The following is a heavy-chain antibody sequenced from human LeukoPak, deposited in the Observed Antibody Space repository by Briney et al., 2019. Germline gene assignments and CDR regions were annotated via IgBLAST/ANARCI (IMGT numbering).Heavy chain of an antibody. CDR1: GGSISSSSYY. CDR2: IYYSGST. J-gene: IGHJ6*03. D-gene: IGHD1-26*01. CDR3: ARGSPGTPRPWDYMDV. V-gene: IGHV4-39*07. Sequence: PSETLSLTCTVSGGSISSSSYYWGWIRQPPGKGLEWIGSIYYSGSTYYNPSLKSRVTISVDTSKNQFSLKLSSVTAADTAVYYCARGSPGTPRPWDYMDVWGKGTTVTVSS.